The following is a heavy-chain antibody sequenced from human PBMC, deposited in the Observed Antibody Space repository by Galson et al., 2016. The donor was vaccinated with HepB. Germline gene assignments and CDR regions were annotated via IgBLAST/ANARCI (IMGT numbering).Heavy chain of an antibody. J-gene: IGHJ6*02. Sequence: SLRLSCAASGFTFSSYTMHWVRQTPGKGLEWVALIAYDGSNKYYADSVKGRFTISRDNYKNTLYLQMNSLRAEDTAIYYCARDARYSSNWYYGVASPGFYYYGMDVWGQGTTVTVSS. D-gene: IGHD6-13*01. CDR3: ARDARYSSNWYYGVASPGFYYYGMDV. CDR2: IAYDGSNK. CDR1: GFTFSSYT. V-gene: IGHV3-30*04.